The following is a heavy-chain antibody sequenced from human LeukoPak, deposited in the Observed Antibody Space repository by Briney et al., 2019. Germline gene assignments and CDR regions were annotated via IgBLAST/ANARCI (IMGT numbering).Heavy chain of an antibody. CDR1: GYTFTSYG. J-gene: IGHJ5*02. Sequence: ASVKVSCKASGYTFTSYGISWVRQAPGQGLEWMGWISAYNGNTNYAQKLQGRVTMTTGTSTSTAYMELRSLRSDDTAVYYCARWQSLKFEQWLVQDWFDPWGQGTLVTVSS. CDR2: ISAYNGNT. D-gene: IGHD6-19*01. CDR3: ARWQSLKFEQWLVQDWFDP. V-gene: IGHV1-18*04.